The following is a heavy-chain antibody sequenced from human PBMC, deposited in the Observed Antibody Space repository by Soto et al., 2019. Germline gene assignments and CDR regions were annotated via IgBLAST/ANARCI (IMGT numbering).Heavy chain of an antibody. V-gene: IGHV3-33*01. D-gene: IGHD3-16*01. J-gene: IGHJ6*02. CDR3: ARDRPYDLGSLGMDV. CDR2: IWYDGSNK. CDR1: GFTFSSYG. Sequence: HPGGSLRLSCSASGFTFSSYGMHWVRQAPGKGLEWVAVIWYDGSNKYYADSVKGRFTISRDNSKNTLYLQMNSLRAEDTAVYYCARDRPYDLGSLGMDVWGQGTTVTVSS.